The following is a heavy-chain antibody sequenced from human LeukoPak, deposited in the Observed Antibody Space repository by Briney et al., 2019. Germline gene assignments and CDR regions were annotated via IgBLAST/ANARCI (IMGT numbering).Heavy chain of an antibody. D-gene: IGHD2-15*01. CDR1: GYTFTSYG. J-gene: IGHJ5*02. CDR2: ISAYNGNT. CDR3: ARVFSRLGSCGWFDP. Sequence: ASVKVSCKASGYTFTSYGISWVRQAPGQGLEWMGWISAYNGNTNYAQKLQGRVTMTTDTSTSTAYMELRSLRSDDTAVYYCARVFSRLGSCGWFDPWGQGTLVTVSS. V-gene: IGHV1-18*01.